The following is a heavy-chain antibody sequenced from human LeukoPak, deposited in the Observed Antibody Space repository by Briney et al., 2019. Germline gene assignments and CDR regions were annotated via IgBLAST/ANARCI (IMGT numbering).Heavy chain of an antibody. D-gene: IGHD2-15*01. CDR2: INPNSGGT. CDR3: ARGLVVVAATVDAFDI. J-gene: IGHJ3*02. Sequence: GASVKVSCKASGYTFTDYYIHWVRQAPGQGLEWMGWINPNSGGTKYAQRFQGRVTMTRDTSISTAYMELSTLRSDDTAVYYCARGLVVVAATVDAFDIWGQGTMVTVSS. CDR1: GYTFTDYY. V-gene: IGHV1-2*02.